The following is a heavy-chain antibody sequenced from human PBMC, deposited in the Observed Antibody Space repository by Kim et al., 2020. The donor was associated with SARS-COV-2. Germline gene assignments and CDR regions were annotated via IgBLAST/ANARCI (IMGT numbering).Heavy chain of an antibody. V-gene: IGHV4-4*08. CDR1: GGSISSFH. D-gene: IGHD3-9*01. Sequence: SETLSLTCAVSGGSISSFHWSWIRQAPGKGLEWVGYITPSGSPKYNPSLKSRITISLDTTKNAFSLKLNSVTAADTAVYFCAGGGQLYDILTGLGYWG. CDR3: AGGGQLYDILTGLGY. CDR2: ITPSGSP. J-gene: IGHJ4*01.